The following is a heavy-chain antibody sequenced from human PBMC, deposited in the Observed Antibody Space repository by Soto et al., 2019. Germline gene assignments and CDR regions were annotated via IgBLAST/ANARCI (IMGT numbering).Heavy chain of an antibody. J-gene: IGHJ5*02. CDR1: SVSISSSNW. Sequence: SETLSLTCAVSSVSISSSNWLIWVRQPPGKGLEWIGEIYHSGSTNYNPSLKSRVTISVDKSKNQFSLKLSSVTAADTAVYYCAREPGIAAAGPTGGFDPWGQGTLVTVSS. CDR3: AREPGIAAAGPTGGFDP. CDR2: IYHSGST. D-gene: IGHD6-13*01. V-gene: IGHV4-4*02.